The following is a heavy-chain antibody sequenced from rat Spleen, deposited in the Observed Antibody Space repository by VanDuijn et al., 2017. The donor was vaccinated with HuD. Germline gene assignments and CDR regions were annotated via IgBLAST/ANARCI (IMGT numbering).Heavy chain of an antibody. V-gene: IGHV2-32*01. J-gene: IGHJ3*01. CDR1: GFSLTNYH. Sequence: QVQLKESGPGLVQPSQTLSLTCTVSGFSLTNYHVHWVRQPPGKGLEWMGLMWNDGDTSYNSALKSRLSISRETSRSQVFLKMSGLQTEDTATFYCARDAYYSSSPPAYWGQGTLVTVSS. CDR3: ARDAYYSSSPPAY. CDR2: MWNDGDT. D-gene: IGHD1-2*01.